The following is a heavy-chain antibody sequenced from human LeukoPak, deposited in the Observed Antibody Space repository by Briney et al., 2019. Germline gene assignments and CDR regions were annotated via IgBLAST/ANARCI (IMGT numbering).Heavy chain of an antibody. J-gene: IGHJ4*02. CDR3: ARVYDVRRYYFDF. Sequence: SETLPLPCSVSGGSLRCSRYSWRWIRQPPGKGLEGFGSIYYRGTTYYNPSLRSRFTISVDTSKSQFSLRLSYVTAADTAVYFWARVYDVRRYYFDFWGKGTLVNVSS. V-gene: IGHV4-39*01. D-gene: IGHD3-22*01. CDR2: IYYRGTT. CDR1: GGSLRCSRYS.